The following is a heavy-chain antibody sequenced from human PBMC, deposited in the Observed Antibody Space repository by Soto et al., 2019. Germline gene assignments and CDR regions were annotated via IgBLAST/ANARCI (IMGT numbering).Heavy chain of an antibody. CDR1: GFTFSDHY. CDR2: TRKNTNSYTT. D-gene: IGHD3-10*01. Sequence: GGSLRLSCAASGFTFSDHYMDWVRQAPGKGLEWVGRTRKNTNSYTTEYAASVKGRFTISRDDSKNSLYLQMNILNTQDTVLYYCARVAGSRGYAPNVHWGQGALVTVCS. V-gene: IGHV3-72*01. J-gene: IGHJ4*02. CDR3: ARVAGSRGYAPNVH.